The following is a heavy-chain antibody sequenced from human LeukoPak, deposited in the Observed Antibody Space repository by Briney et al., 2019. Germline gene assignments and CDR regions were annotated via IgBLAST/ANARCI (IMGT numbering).Heavy chain of an antibody. V-gene: IGHV3-48*03. CDR1: GFTFSSYE. D-gene: IGHD6-19*01. CDR2: ISSSGSTI. Sequence: GGCLRLSCAASGFTFSSYEMNWVRQAPGKGLEWVSYISSSGSTIYYADSVKGRFTISRDNAKNSLYLQMNSLRAEDTAAYYCARDGVAGPFDYWGQGTLVTVSS. CDR3: ARDGVAGPFDY. J-gene: IGHJ4*02.